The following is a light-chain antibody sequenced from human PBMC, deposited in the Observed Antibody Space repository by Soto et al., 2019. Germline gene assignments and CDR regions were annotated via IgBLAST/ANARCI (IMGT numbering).Light chain of an antibody. J-gene: IGKJ5*01. V-gene: IGKV2-28*01. Sequence: DIVMTQSPLSLPVTPGEPASTSCRSSQSLVHSNGYTYLDWYLQKPGQSPHLLIYLGSNRASGVPDRFSGSGSGTDFTLRISRVEAEDVGVYYCMQALQTPVTFGQGTRLEIK. CDR3: MQALQTPVT. CDR2: LGS. CDR1: QSLVHSNGYTY.